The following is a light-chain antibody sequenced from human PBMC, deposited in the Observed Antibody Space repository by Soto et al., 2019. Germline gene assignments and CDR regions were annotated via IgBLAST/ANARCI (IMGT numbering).Light chain of an antibody. V-gene: IGKV3-20*01. CDR3: QHYGSSPPWT. CDR1: ETVAGSY. Sequence: IVLTQSPGTLSLSAGERATLSWRASETVAGSYLAWYQQKPGQAPRLLIHGASTRATGIADRFSGSGSGTDFTLTISRLEPEDFAVYYCQHYGSSPPWTFGQGTKVDIK. J-gene: IGKJ1*01. CDR2: GAS.